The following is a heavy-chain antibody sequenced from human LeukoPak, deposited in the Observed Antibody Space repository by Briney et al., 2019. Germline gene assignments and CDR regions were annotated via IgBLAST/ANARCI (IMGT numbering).Heavy chain of an antibody. CDR1: GFTFSSYG. D-gene: IGHD2-15*01. CDR2: ISYDGSNK. J-gene: IGHJ4*02. V-gene: IGHV3-30*18. CDR3: AKLGPQNLGYCSGGSCYSRDY. Sequence: GGSLRLSCAASGFTFSSYGMHWVRQAPGKGLEWVAVISYDGSNKYYADSMKGRFTISRDNSKNTLYLQMNSLRAEDTAVYYCAKLGPQNLGYCSGGSCYSRDYWGQGTLVTVSS.